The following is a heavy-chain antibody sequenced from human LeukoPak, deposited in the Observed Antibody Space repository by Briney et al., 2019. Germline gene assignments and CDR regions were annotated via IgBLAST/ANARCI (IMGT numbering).Heavy chain of an antibody. D-gene: IGHD1-26*01. Sequence: SGGSLRLSCAVSGYTVIDNYMTWVRQAPGKGLEWVSGISGSGGSTYYADSVKGRFTISRDNSKNTLYLQMNSLRAEDTAVYYCAKLESGGSYSPGHYWGQGTLVTVSS. J-gene: IGHJ4*02. CDR1: GYTVIDNY. CDR3: AKLESGGSYSPGHY. V-gene: IGHV3-23*01. CDR2: ISGSGGST.